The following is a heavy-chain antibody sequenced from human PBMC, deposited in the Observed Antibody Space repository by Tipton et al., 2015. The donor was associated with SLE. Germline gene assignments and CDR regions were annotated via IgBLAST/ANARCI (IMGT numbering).Heavy chain of an antibody. J-gene: IGHJ6*03. CDR2: IYYSGST. D-gene: IGHD3-16*01. Sequence: TLSLTCTVSGGSISSYYWSWIRQPPGKGLEWIGYIYYSGSTNYNPSLKSRVTISVDTSKNQFSLKLSSVTAADTAVYYCAREGGAPGPGAYYYYYHMDVWGKGTTVTVSS. CDR1: GGSISSYY. V-gene: IGHV4-59*01. CDR3: AREGGAPGPGAYYYYYHMDV.